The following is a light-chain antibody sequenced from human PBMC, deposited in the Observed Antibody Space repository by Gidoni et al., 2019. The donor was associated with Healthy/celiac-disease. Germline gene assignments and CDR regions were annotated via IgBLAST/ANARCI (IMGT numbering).Light chain of an antibody. Sequence: DIVMTQSPDSLAVSLGERATINCKSSQSVLYSSNNKNYLACYQQKPGQPPNLLIYWASTRESGVPDRFSGSGSGTDFTLTISSLQAEYVAVYYCQQYYSTPRTFGQGTKVEIK. J-gene: IGKJ1*01. CDR2: WAS. CDR3: QQYYSTPRT. V-gene: IGKV4-1*01. CDR1: QSVLYSSNNKNY.